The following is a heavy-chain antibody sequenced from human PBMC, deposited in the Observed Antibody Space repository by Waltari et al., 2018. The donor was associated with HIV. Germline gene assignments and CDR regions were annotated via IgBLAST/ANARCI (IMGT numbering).Heavy chain of an antibody. Sequence: EVQLVESGGGLVQPGGSLRLSGAASGFTFTSYSMNWVRQAPGKGLEWVSYISSSGTIYYADSVKGRFTISRDNAKNSLYLQMNSLRAEDTAVYYCAASGYDANFDYWGQGTLVTVSS. CDR1: GFTFTSYS. V-gene: IGHV3-48*01. CDR2: ISSSGTI. CDR3: AASGYDANFDY. J-gene: IGHJ4*02. D-gene: IGHD5-12*01.